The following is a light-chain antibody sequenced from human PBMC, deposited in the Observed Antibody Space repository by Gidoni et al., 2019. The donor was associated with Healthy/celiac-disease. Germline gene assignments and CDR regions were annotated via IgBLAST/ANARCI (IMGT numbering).Light chain of an antibody. CDR3: QKYNSAPLT. CDR1: QAISNY. V-gene: IGKV1-27*01. J-gene: IGKJ3*01. Sequence: DIQMTQSPSSLSASVGDRVTITCRASQAISNYLAWYQQKPGKVPKLLIYAASTLHSGVPSRFSGSGSGTDFTLTISSLQPEDVATYYCQKYNSAPLTFGPGTKVDIK. CDR2: AAS.